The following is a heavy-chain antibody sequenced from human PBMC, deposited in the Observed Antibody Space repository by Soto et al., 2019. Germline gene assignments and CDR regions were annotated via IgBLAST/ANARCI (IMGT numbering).Heavy chain of an antibody. J-gene: IGHJ5*02. V-gene: IGHV3-30*18. CDR1: GFTFSDYG. CDR3: AKEHLPTAVTTSWFDP. D-gene: IGHD4-17*01. Sequence: QVQLAGSGGGVVQPGRSLRLSCEASGFTFSDYGMHWVRQVPGKGLEGVAVISYDGNNQYYADSVKGRFTISRDNSKKTLDLQMNSLRAEDTAMYYCAKEHLPTAVTTSWFDPWGQGALVTVSS. CDR2: ISYDGNNQ.